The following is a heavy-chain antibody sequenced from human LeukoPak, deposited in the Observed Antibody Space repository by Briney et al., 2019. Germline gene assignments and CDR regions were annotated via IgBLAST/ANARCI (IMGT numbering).Heavy chain of an antibody. V-gene: IGHV3-30*18. CDR1: GFTFRSFG. D-gene: IGHD4-11*01. J-gene: IGHJ6*01. CDR2: LSYDGSNK. CDR3: AKDRSIYDYSNYHYYYGRDV. Sequence: GSPRLSFVASGFTFRSFGMHWVRPAPGKGVVWGAGLSYDGSNKYYGDSVKGRFTISRENSQNTLYLQMNNLRAEDAAVYYCAKDRSIYDYSNYHYYYGRDVWGQGTTVTVSS.